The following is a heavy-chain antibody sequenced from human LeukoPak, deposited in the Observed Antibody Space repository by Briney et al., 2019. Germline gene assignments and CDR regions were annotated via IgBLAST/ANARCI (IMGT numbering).Heavy chain of an antibody. CDR2: INPNSGGT. CDR3: ARDHNQWLGYLDY. J-gene: IGHJ4*02. V-gene: IGHV1-2*06. D-gene: IGHD6-19*01. Sequence: ASVKVSCKASGYTFTGYYMHWVRQAPGQGLEWMGRINPNSGGTNYAQKFQGRVTMTRDTSISTAYMELSRLRSDDTAVYYCARDHNQWLGYLDYWGQGTLVTVSS. CDR1: GYTFTGYY.